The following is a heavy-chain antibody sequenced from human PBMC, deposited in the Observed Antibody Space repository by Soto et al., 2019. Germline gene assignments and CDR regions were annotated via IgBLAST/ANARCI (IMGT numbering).Heavy chain of an antibody. Sequence: GGSLRLSCAASGFTFSSYWMNWVRQAPGKGLEWVANINQDGNEDNLLDSVKGRFTISRDNAKNSLFLQMNSLKVDDTAVYYCARTGDGHHDFLDYWGQGALVTVSS. J-gene: IGHJ4*02. CDR2: INQDGNED. V-gene: IGHV3-7*01. CDR1: GFTFSSYW. CDR3: ARTGDGHHDFLDY. D-gene: IGHD1-1*01.